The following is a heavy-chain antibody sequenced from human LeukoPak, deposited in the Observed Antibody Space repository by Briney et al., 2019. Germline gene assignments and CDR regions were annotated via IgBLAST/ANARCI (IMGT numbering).Heavy chain of an antibody. V-gene: IGHV3-23*01. CDR1: GFTFSSSA. CDR2: ISGGSRE. J-gene: IGHJ4*02. CDR3: AKVDGPGLVPASAY. D-gene: IGHD2-2*01. Sequence: GGSLRLSCAASGFTFSSSAMSWVRQAPGKGLEWFSAISGGSREHYADSVKGRFTISRDNSKNTLYLQMNSLRAEDTAVYYCAKVDGPGLVPASAYWGQGTLVTVSS.